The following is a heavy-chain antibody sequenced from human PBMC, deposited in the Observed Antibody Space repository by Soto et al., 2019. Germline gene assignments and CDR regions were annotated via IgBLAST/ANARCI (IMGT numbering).Heavy chain of an antibody. Sequence: SETLSLTCTVSGGSIGTYYWSWIRQPPGKGLEWIGYIYYSGTSDYNPSLRSRVTVSVETSKNQFSLTLSSVTAADTAVYYCARHNSGYDTFFDFWGQGTQVTVSS. CDR2: IYYSGTS. V-gene: IGHV4-59*08. CDR1: GGSIGTYY. J-gene: IGHJ4*02. CDR3: ARHNSGYDTFFDF. D-gene: IGHD5-12*01.